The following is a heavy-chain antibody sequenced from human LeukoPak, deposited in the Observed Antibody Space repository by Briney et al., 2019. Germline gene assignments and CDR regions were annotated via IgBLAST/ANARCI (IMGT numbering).Heavy chain of an antibody. J-gene: IGHJ4*02. CDR1: GGSISSSSYY. D-gene: IGHD3-22*01. CDR3: ARGDYYDSSGYYLLDY. V-gene: IGHV4-39*01. CDR2: IYYSGST. Sequence: PSETLSLTCTVSGGSISSSSYYWGWIRQPPGKGLEWIGSIYYSGSTYYSPSLKSRVTISVDTSKNQFSLKLSPVTAADTAVYYCARGDYYDSSGYYLLDYWGQGTLVTVSS.